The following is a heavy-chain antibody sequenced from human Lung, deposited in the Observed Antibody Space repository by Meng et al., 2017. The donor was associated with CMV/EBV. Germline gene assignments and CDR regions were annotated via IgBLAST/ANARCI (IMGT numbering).Heavy chain of an antibody. Sequence: GESXKISCAASGFTFSSYWMSWVRQAPGKGLEWVANIKQDGSEKYYVDSVKGRFTISRDNAKNSLYLQMNSLRAEDTAVYYCARGRVGTTWLDWGQGTLVTVSS. CDR1: GFTFSSYW. V-gene: IGHV3-7*01. D-gene: IGHD2/OR15-2a*01. J-gene: IGHJ4*02. CDR2: IKQDGSEK. CDR3: ARGRVGTTWLD.